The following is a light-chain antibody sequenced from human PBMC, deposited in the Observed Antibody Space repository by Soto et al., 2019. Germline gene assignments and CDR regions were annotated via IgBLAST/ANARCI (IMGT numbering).Light chain of an antibody. CDR1: NIGRKN. Sequence: SYELTQPPSVSVAPGQTARITCGGNNIGRKNVHWYQQRPGQAPVLVISYDSDRPSGIPERFSGSNSENTATLTIRRVEAEDEADYYCQVMDTDSDHVVFGGGTKLTVL. CDR3: QVMDTDSDHVV. CDR2: YDS. V-gene: IGLV3-21*04. J-gene: IGLJ2*01.